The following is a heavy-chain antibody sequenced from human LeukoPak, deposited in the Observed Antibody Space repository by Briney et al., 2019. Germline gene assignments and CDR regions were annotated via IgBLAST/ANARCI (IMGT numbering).Heavy chain of an antibody. D-gene: IGHD3-22*01. V-gene: IGHV4-39*01. Sequence: SETLSLTCTIFGDSVSRSDSYWDWIRRPPGKGLEWIGTIYYSGRTYYSPSLKSRVTLSVDMSNNQFSLTLSSVTAADTALYFCARRRYYDSSGYLEWGQGTLVTVSS. CDR3: ARRRYYDSSGYLE. CDR1: GDSVSRSDSY. J-gene: IGHJ1*01. CDR2: IYYSGRT.